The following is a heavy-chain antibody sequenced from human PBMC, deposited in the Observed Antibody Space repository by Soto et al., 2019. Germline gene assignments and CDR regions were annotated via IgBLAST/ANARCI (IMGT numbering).Heavy chain of an antibody. J-gene: IGHJ4*02. CDR1: GFTFSSYA. Sequence: EVQLLESGGGLVQPGGSLRLSCAASGFTFSSYAMSWVRQAPGKGLEWVSAISGSGGSTYYADSVKGRFTISRDNSKNTLYLQMNGLRAEDTAVYYCAKSGSGYLLRDYFDYWGQGTLVTVSS. CDR2: ISGSGGST. V-gene: IGHV3-23*01. CDR3: AKSGSGYLLRDYFDY. D-gene: IGHD3-22*01.